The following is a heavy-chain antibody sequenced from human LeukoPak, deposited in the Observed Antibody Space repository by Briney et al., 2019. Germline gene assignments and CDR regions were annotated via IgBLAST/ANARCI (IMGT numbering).Heavy chain of an antibody. CDR3: ARGAIAARVVYFDY. J-gene: IGHJ4*02. Sequence: GGSLRLSCAASGFTVSSYAMHWVRQAPGKGLEWVAVISYDGSNKYYADSVKGRFTISRDNSKNTLYLQMNSLRAEDTAVYYCARGAIAARVVYFDYWGQGTLVIVSS. CDR2: ISYDGSNK. D-gene: IGHD2-15*01. CDR1: GFTVSSYA. V-gene: IGHV3-30*04.